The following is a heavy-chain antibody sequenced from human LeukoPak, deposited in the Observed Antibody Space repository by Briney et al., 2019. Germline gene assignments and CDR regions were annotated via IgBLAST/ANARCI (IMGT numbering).Heavy chain of an antibody. CDR3: ARPLGMATIYY. CDR1: GFTFSSYA. D-gene: IGHD5-24*01. J-gene: IGHJ4*02. Sequence: PGGSLRLPCAASGFTFSSYAMSWVRQAPGKGLEWVANIKQDGSEKYYVDSVKGRFTISRDKAKNSLYLQMNSLRAEDTAVYYCARPLGMATIYYWGQGTLVTVSS. V-gene: IGHV3-7*01. CDR2: IKQDGSEK.